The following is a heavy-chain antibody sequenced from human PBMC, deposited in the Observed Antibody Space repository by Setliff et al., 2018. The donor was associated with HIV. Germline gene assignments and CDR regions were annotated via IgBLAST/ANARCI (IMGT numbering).Heavy chain of an antibody. J-gene: IGHJ3*02. CDR2: ISGSGST. CDR3: ASYSHGSLVGDAFDI. D-gene: IGHD4-4*01. V-gene: IGHV4-61*09. CDR1: GGSISSGTYY. Sequence: PSETLSLTCSVSGGSISSGTYYWGWIRQPAGKGLEWIGHISGSGSTNYNPSLKSRVTISVDTSRNQYSLRLNSVSAADTAVYYCASYSHGSLVGDAFDIWGQGTMVT.